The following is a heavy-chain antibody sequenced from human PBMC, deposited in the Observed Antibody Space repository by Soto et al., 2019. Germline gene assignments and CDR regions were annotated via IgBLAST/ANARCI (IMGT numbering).Heavy chain of an antibody. CDR3: AKVLRGGATTSYYFGY. Sequence: QVQLVESGGGVVQPGRSLRLSCAASGFTFSSYGMHWVRQAPGKGLEWVAVISYDGSNKYYADSVKGRFTISRDNSKNTLYLQMNSLRAEDTAVYYCAKVLRGGATTSYYFGYWGQGTLVTVSS. D-gene: IGHD1-26*01. CDR1: GFTFSSYG. J-gene: IGHJ4*02. V-gene: IGHV3-30*18. CDR2: ISYDGSNK.